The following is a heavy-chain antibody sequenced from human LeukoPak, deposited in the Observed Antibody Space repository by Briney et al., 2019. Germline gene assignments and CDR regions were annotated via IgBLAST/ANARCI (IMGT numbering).Heavy chain of an antibody. D-gene: IGHD6-13*01. J-gene: IGHJ4*02. CDR3: ARYTSTWYLDY. CDR1: GGSFSGYY. Sequence: TSETLSLTCAVYGGSFSGYYWSWIRQPPGKGLEWIGEINHSGSTNYNPSLKSRVTISVDTSKNQFSLKLSSVTAADTAVYYCARYTSTWYLDYWGQGTLVTVSS. CDR2: INHSGST. V-gene: IGHV4-34*01.